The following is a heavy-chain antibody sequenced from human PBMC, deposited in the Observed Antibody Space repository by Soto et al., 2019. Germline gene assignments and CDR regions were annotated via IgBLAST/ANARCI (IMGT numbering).Heavy chain of an antibody. CDR3: AHKPILWFGELLYDGGWFDP. CDR2: IYWDDDK. V-gene: IGHV2-5*02. D-gene: IGHD3-10*01. CDR1: GFSLSTSGVG. J-gene: IGHJ5*02. Sequence: QITLKESGPTLVKPTQTLTLTCTFSGFSLSTSGVGVGWIRQPPGKALEWLALIYWDDDKRYSPSLKSRLPTTKDTSKHQVVHTMTNMDPVDTATYYCAHKPILWFGELLYDGGWFDPWGQGTLVTVSS.